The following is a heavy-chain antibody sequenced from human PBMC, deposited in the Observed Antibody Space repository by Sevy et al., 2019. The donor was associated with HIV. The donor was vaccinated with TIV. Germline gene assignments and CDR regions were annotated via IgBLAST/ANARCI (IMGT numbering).Heavy chain of an antibody. CDR3: ARGPDYYDSSGYYLAEFYFDY. J-gene: IGHJ4*02. V-gene: IGHV3-53*01. Sequence: GGSLRLSCAASGFTVSSNYMSWVRQAPGKGLEWVSVIYSGGSTYYADSVKGRFTISRDNSKNTLYLQMNSLRADDTAVYYCARGPDYYDSSGYYLAEFYFDYWGQGTLVTVSS. CDR1: GFTVSSNY. D-gene: IGHD3-22*01. CDR2: IYSGGST.